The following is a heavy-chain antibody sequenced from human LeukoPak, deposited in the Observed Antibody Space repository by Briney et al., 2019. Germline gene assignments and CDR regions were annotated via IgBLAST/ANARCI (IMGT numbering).Heavy chain of an antibody. Sequence: SQTLSLTRALSGDSVSNNRASWGWIRQSPSRGLEWLGRTYYRSQWFDDYAPSLRSRITINPDTSKNQFSLQLTSVTPEDTAVYYCVRIRGLGLFDYWGQGTLVTVSS. V-gene: IGHV6-1*01. CDR2: TYYRSQWFD. CDR1: GDSVSNNRAS. CDR3: VRIRGLGLFDY. D-gene: IGHD1-26*01. J-gene: IGHJ4*02.